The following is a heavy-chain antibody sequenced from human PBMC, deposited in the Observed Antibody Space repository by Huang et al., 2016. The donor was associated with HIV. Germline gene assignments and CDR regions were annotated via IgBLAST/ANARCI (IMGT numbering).Heavy chain of an antibody. CDR2: IDYSGSS. CDR1: GDSIRSGGYN. V-gene: IGHV4-30-4*08. D-gene: IGHD3-3*01. CDR3: ARAPATHSVFFY. J-gene: IGHJ4*02. Sequence: QVQLQESGPGLVKPSQTLSLTCTVSGDSIRSGGYNWTWIRQSPAKGLEWIGYIDYSGSSYYKPSLKGRVSISIDAFKNRVSLKLKSVTVADTAVYYCARAPATHSVFFYWGQGTLVTVSA.